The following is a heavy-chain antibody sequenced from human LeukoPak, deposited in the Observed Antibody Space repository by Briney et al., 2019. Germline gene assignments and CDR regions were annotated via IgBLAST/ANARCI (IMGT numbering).Heavy chain of an antibody. V-gene: IGHV4-39*01. CDR2: IYYSGST. D-gene: IGHD3-10*02. Sequence: SETLSLTCTVSGGSISSSSYYWGWLRQPPGKGLEWIGSIYYSGSTYYNPSLKSRVTISVDTSKNQFSLKLSSVTAADTAVYYCARHHLFGVTHALGYWGQGTLVTVSS. CDR3: ARHHLFGVTHALGY. J-gene: IGHJ4*02. CDR1: GGSISSSSYY.